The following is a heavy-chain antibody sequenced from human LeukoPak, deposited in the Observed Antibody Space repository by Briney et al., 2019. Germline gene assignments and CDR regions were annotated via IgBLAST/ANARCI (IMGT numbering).Heavy chain of an antibody. CDR2: IRSKAYGGTT. CDR3: TRVDILTGYRYFDY. Sequence: EWVGFIRSKAYGGTTEYAASVKGRFTISRDDSKSIAYLQMNSLKTEDTAVYYCTRVDILTGYRYFDYWGQGTLVTVSS. D-gene: IGHD3-9*01. V-gene: IGHV3-49*02. J-gene: IGHJ4*02.